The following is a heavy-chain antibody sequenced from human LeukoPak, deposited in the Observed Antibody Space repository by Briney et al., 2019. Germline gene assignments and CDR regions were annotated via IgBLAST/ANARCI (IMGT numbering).Heavy chain of an antibody. J-gene: IGHJ5*02. CDR1: GGSFSGYY. V-gene: IGHV4-34*01. CDR2: INHSGST. Sequence: KTSETLSLTCTVYGGSFSGYYWSWIRQPPGEGLEWIGEINHSGSTNYNPSLKSRVTISVDTSKNQFSLKLSSVTAADTAVYYCAGERADSGWYASSWFDPWGQGTLVTVSA. D-gene: IGHD6-19*01. CDR3: AGERADSGWYASSWFDP.